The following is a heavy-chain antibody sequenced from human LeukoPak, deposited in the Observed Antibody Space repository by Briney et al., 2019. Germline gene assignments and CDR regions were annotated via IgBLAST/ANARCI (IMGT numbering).Heavy chain of an antibody. J-gene: IGHJ4*02. Sequence: GTSLRLSCAASGFTVSAYGMHWVRQAPGKGLEWVAIISHDGSNKSYGDSVKGRFTISRDNSKNTLYLQMNSLRAEDTAVYYCAKDVRMTAIRGFDYWGQGTLVTVSS. V-gene: IGHV3-30*18. D-gene: IGHD2-21*02. CDR1: GFTVSAYG. CDR3: AKDVRMTAIRGFDY. CDR2: ISHDGSNK.